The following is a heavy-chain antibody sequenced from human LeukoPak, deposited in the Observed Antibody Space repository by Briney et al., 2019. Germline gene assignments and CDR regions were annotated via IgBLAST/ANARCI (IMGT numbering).Heavy chain of an antibody. J-gene: IGHJ4*02. V-gene: IGHV3-21*01. CDR3: AREETGSGSYFDS. D-gene: IGHD1-26*01. CDR1: GFTFSSYA. CDR2: ISSRSSYI. Sequence: GRSLRLSCAASGFTFSSYAMHWVRQAPGKGLEWVSSISSRSSYIYYADSLKGRFTMSRDNAKKSLYLQMNSLRAEDTAVYYCAREETGSGSYFDSWGQGTLVTVSS.